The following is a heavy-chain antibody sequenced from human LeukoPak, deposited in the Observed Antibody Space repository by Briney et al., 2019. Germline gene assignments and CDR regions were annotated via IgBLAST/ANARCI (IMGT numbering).Heavy chain of an antibody. CDR1: GFTFSSHG. Sequence: GGSLRLSCAASGFTFSSHGMHWVRQAPGRGLEWVAVIWYDGSNKYYADSVKGRFTISRDNSKNTLYLQMNSLRAEDTAVYYCARDGTGSNSGWYIHWGQGALVTVSS. CDR2: IWYDGSNK. CDR3: ARDGTGSNSGWYIH. V-gene: IGHV3-33*01. D-gene: IGHD6-19*01. J-gene: IGHJ4*02.